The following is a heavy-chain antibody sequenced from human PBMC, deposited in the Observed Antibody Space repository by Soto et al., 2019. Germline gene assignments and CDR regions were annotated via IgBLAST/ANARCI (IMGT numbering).Heavy chain of an antibody. V-gene: IGHV4-39*02. D-gene: IGHD2-21*02. CDR2: IYYAGSP. CDR1: GGSISSTGHY. Sequence: QLQLQESGPGLVKPSETLSLTCSVSGGSISSTGHYWGWIRQPPGKGLEWIGNIYYAGSPYYNPSLRSRVTRCVDTSKNHFSLALTSVTAADTAVYYCARLMGVVTVDYWGQGALVTVSS. CDR3: ARLMGVVTVDY. J-gene: IGHJ4*02.